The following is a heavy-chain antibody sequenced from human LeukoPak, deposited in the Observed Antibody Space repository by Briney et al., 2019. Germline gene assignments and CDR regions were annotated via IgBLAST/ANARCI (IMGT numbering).Heavy chain of an antibody. J-gene: IGHJ6*03. D-gene: IGHD6-6*01. V-gene: IGHV4-39*07. Sequence: SETLSLTCTVSGGSISSSSDYWGWIRQPPGKGREGIVSIYYSGNTYYNPSLKSRVTISVDTSNNQFSLKLSSVTAADTAVYYCARVNSSSSSYYYYYMDVWGKGTTVTVSS. CDR3: ARVNSSSSSYYYYYMDV. CDR2: IYYSGNT. CDR1: GGSISSSSDY.